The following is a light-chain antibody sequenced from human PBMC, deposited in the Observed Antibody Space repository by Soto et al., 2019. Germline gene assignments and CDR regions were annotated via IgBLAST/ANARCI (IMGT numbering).Light chain of an antibody. V-gene: IGKV1-17*01. CDR2: AAS. J-gene: IGKJ2*01. CDR1: QVIRND. Sequence: DIQMTQSPSSRSASVGDRVIITCRASQVIRNDVGWYQQKPGKAPKRLIYAASTLLSGVPSRFSGSGSGTEFTLTISSLQPEDFATYYCLQHNSDPYTFGQGTKLEIK. CDR3: LQHNSDPYT.